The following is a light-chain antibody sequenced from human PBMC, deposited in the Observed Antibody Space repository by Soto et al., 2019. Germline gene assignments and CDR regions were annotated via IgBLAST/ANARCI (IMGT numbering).Light chain of an antibody. CDR1: QSVSSY. CDR2: DAS. J-gene: IGKJ2*01. CDR3: QQRSNWPRYT. V-gene: IGKV3-11*01. Sequence: EIVLTQSPATLSLSPGERATLSCRASQSVSSYLAWYQQKPGQAPRLLIYDASNRATGIPARFSGSGSGTDFTLTISSLEPEGFAVYYCQQRSNWPRYTFGQGTKLEIK.